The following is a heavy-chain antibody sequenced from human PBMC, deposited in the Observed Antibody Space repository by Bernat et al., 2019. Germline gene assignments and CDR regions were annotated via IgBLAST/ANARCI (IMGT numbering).Heavy chain of an antibody. CDR1: GGSISSGGYY. Sequence: QVQLQESGPGLVKPSQTLSLTCTVSGGSISSGGYYWTWIRQHPGKGLEWIGYIYYSGNTYYNPSLKSRVTISLDTSKNQFSLKVSSVTAADTAVYYCAREVSVTSSLYFDYWGQGTLVTVSS. CDR3: AREVSVTSSLYFDY. J-gene: IGHJ4*02. D-gene: IGHD1-14*01. CDR2: IYYSGNT. V-gene: IGHV4-31*03.